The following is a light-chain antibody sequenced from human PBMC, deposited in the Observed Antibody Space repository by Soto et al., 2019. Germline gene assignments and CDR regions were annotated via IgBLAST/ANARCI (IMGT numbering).Light chain of an antibody. V-gene: IGKV3-20*01. CDR1: QSVSSSY. CDR2: GAS. Sequence: EIVLTQSPGTLSLSPGERATLSCRASQSVSSSYLAWYQQKPGQAPRLLIYGASNRATGIPARFSGGGSGTDFTLTISRLEPEDFAVYYCQQCGSSPWTFGQGTKVDIK. CDR3: QQCGSSPWT. J-gene: IGKJ1*01.